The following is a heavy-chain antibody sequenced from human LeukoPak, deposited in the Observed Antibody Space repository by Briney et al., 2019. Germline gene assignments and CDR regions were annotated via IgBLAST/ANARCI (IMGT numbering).Heavy chain of an antibody. D-gene: IGHD2-15*01. CDR1: GGTFSSYA. Sequence: VASVKVSCKASGGTFSSYAISWVRQAPGQGLEWMGGIIPIFGTANYAQKFQGRVTITADESTSTAYMELSSLRSEDTAVYYCARDREPFCSGGSCRLEDYYYMDVWGKGTTVTISS. J-gene: IGHJ6*03. CDR3: ARDREPFCSGGSCRLEDYYYMDV. V-gene: IGHV1-69*13. CDR2: IIPIFGTA.